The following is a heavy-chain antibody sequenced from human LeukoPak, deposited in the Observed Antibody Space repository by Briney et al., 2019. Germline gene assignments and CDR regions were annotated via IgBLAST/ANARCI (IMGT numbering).Heavy chain of an antibody. CDR2: IKQDGSEK. J-gene: IGHJ3*02. V-gene: IGHV3-7*01. D-gene: IGHD5-18*01. CDR3: ARPNSVDAFDI. Sequence: GGSLRLSCAASGFTFSSYAMSWVRQAPGKGLEWVANIKQDGSEKYYVDSVKGRFTISRDNAKNSLYLQMNSLRAEDTAVYYCARPNSVDAFDIRGQGTMVTVSS. CDR1: GFTFSSYA.